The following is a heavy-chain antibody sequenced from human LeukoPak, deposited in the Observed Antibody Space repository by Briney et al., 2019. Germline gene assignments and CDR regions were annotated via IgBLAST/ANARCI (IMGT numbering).Heavy chain of an antibody. V-gene: IGHV3-74*01. Sequence: GGSLRLSCAASGFTLSSYAMSWVRQAPGKGLVWVSRISNVGSSTNYADSVKGRFTISRDNAKNTLYLQMNSLRAEDTAVYYCARDYLGWFDPWGQGTLVTVSS. J-gene: IGHJ5*02. CDR3: ARDYLGWFDP. CDR2: ISNVGSST. CDR1: GFTLSSYA.